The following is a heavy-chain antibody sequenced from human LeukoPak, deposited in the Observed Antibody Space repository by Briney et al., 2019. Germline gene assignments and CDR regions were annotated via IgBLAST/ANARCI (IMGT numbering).Heavy chain of an antibody. CDR3: ARDRFDWLPSLIDY. CDR2: ISGSGGST. CDR1: GFTFSSYA. Sequence: PGGSLRLSCAASGFTFSSYAMSWVRQAPGKGLEWVSAISGSGGSTYHADSVKGRFTISRDNAKNSLYLQMSSLRAEDTAVYYCARDRFDWLPSLIDYWGQGTLVTVSS. V-gene: IGHV3-23*01. D-gene: IGHD3-9*01. J-gene: IGHJ4*02.